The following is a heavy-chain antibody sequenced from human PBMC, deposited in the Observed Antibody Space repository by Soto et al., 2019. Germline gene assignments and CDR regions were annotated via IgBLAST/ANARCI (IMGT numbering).Heavy chain of an antibody. V-gene: IGHV3-23*01. CDR3: ARKVSGSTGGPDWWYFEL. CDR2: ISGGGDAT. D-gene: IGHD3-10*01. Sequence: EVQLLDSGGGLVQPGGSLRLSCAASGFTFSGYALTWVRQAPGKGLEWVSAISGGGDATFYADSVKGRFTISRDNSKNTLYLQMNTLRAEDTAVYYCARKVSGSTGGPDWWYFELWGRGTLVTVSS. CDR1: GFTFSGYA. J-gene: IGHJ2*01.